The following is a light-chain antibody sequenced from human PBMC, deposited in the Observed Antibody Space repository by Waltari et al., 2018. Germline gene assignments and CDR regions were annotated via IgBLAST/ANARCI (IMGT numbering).Light chain of an antibody. Sequence: ELVLTQSPATLSFFPGERVSLPCRASPSVSWYMACYQQQPGQAPRLLIYDISNRATGIPARFSGSGSGSDFTLTISSLEPEDFAVYYCHQHNNWPYTFGQGTKLEI. CDR2: DIS. V-gene: IGKV3-11*01. CDR3: HQHNNWPYT. CDR1: PSVSWY. J-gene: IGKJ2*01.